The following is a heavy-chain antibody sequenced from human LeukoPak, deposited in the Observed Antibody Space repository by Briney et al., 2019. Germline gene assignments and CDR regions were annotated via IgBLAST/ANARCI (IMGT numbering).Heavy chain of an antibody. CDR2: IYYNGTT. Sequence: PSETLSLTCTVSGGSISSSNYYWDWIRQPPGKGLEWIGSIYYNGTTYYSSSLKSRVIISVDTSKNQSSLKLSSVTATDTAVYYCARHEAQDFDYWGQGTLVTVSS. CDR3: ARHEAQDFDY. V-gene: IGHV4-39*01. J-gene: IGHJ4*02. CDR1: GGSISSSNYY.